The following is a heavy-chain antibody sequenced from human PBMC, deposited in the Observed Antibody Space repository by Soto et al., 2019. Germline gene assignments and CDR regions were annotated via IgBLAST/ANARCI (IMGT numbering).Heavy chain of an antibody. J-gene: IGHJ3*01. V-gene: IGHV4-31*03. D-gene: IGHD2-15*01. CDR1: GGSISSGGYY. CDR3: AREGKVADTGDAFDL. CDR2: IYYSGST. Sequence: SETLSLTCTVSGGSISSGGYYWSWIRQHPGKGLEWIGYIYYSGSTYYNPSLKSRVTISVDTSKNQFSLKLSSVTAADTAVYYCAREGKVADTGDAFDLWGQGTMVTVSS.